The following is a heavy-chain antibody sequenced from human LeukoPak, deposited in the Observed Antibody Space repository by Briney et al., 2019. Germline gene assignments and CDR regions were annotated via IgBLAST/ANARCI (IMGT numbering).Heavy chain of an antibody. V-gene: IGHV1-24*01. CDR3: ATSFEYIQETNYFDY. CDR1: GYTFTGYY. D-gene: IGHD6-6*01. J-gene: IGHJ4*02. Sequence: HGASVKVSCKASGYTFTGYYMHWVRQAPGKGLEWMGGFDPEDGETVYAQKFQGRVTMTEDTSTDTAYMELSSLRSEDTAVYYCATSFEYIQETNYFDYWGQGTLVTVSS. CDR2: FDPEDGET.